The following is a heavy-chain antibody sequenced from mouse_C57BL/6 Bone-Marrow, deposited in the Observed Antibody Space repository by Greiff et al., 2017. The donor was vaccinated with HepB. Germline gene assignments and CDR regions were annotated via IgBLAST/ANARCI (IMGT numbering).Heavy chain of an antibody. V-gene: IGHV2-5*01. CDR1: GFSLTSYG. CDR2: IWRGGST. CDR3: AKNGGGNYVLFAY. D-gene: IGHD2-1*01. Sequence: VQGVESGPGLVQPSQSLSITCTVSGFSLTSYGVHWVRQSPGKGLEWLGVIWRGGSTDYNAAFMSRLSITKDNSKSQVFFKMNSLQADDTAIYYCAKNGGGNYVLFAYWGQGTLVTVSA. J-gene: IGHJ3*01.